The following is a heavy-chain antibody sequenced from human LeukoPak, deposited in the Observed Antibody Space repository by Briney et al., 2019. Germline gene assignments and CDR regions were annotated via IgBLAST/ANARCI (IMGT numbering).Heavy chain of an antibody. J-gene: IGHJ5*02. Sequence: GRSLRLSCADAGFTFSTYAMHWVRQAPGKGLEWVAAMSYDGRNEYYADSVKGRFTISRDNSKSTLYLQMNSLSAEDTAVYYCARCSTSGGHSVRWFDPWGQGTLVTVSS. CDR2: MSYDGRNE. CDR1: GFTFSTYA. V-gene: IGHV3-30*04. D-gene: IGHD2-21*01. CDR3: ARCSTSGGHSVRWFDP.